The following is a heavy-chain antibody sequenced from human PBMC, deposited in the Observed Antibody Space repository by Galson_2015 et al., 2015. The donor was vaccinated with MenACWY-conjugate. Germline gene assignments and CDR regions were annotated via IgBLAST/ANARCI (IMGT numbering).Heavy chain of an antibody. Sequence: SVKVSCKTSGYTFTSYYMHWVRQAPGQGLEWMGIINPSGGSTSYAQKFQGRVTMTRDTSTSTVYLELSSLRSEDTAVYYCAREPARSGWDGYYYGMDVWGQGTTVTVSS. J-gene: IGHJ6*02. CDR1: GYTFTSYY. D-gene: IGHD6-19*01. CDR3: AREPARSGWDGYYYGMDV. CDR2: INPSGGST. V-gene: IGHV1-46*01.